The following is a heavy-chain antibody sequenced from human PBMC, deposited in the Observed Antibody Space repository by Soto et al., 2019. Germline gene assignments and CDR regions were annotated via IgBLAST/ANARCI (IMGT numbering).Heavy chain of an antibody. Sequence: PGESLKISCQGSGYSFTSYWIGSVRQMPGKGLEWMGIIYPGDSDTRYSPSFQGQVTISADKSISTAYLQWSSLKASDTAMYYCARHRIAVAGTHPDAFDIWGQGTMVTVSS. CDR2: IYPGDSDT. V-gene: IGHV5-51*01. D-gene: IGHD6-19*01. CDR1: GYSFTSYW. CDR3: ARHRIAVAGTHPDAFDI. J-gene: IGHJ3*02.